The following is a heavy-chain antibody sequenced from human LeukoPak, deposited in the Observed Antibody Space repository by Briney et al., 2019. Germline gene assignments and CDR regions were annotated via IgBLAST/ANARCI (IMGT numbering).Heavy chain of an antibody. CDR3: ARGMRGVAARFNYYYYMDV. CDR2: INHSGST. Sequence: SETLSLTCTVSGGSISSYYWSWIRQPPGKGLEWIGEINHSGSTNYNSSLKSRVTISVDTSKNQFSLKLSSVSAADTAVYYCARGMRGVAARFNYYYYMDVWGKGTTVTVSS. J-gene: IGHJ6*03. CDR1: GGSISSYY. D-gene: IGHD6-6*01. V-gene: IGHV4-34*01.